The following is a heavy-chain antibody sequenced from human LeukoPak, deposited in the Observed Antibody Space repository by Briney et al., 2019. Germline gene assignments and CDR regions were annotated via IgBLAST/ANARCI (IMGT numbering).Heavy chain of an antibody. J-gene: IGHJ4*02. CDR1: GGSISSSNYY. CDR3: ASPKYAYSSSWYYFDY. D-gene: IGHD6-13*01. V-gene: IGHV4-39*01. Sequence: SETLSLTCTVSGGSISSSNYYWAWIRQPPGKGLEWIGSVYYGGSTYYNPSLKSRVTISVDTSKNQLSLNLSSVTAADSAVYYCASPKYAYSSSWYYFDYWGQGTLVTVSS. CDR2: VYYGGST.